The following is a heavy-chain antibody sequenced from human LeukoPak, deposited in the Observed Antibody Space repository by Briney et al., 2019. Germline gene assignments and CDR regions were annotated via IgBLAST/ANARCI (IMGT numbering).Heavy chain of an antibody. CDR3: ARDPDPGIVATIDYFDY. D-gene: IGHD5-12*01. CDR1: GYTFTSYG. Sequence: ASVKVSCKASGYTFTSYGISWVRQAPGQGLEWMGWISAYNGNTNYAQKLQGRVTMTTDTSTSTAYMELRSLRSDDTAVYYCARDPDPGIVATIDYFDYWGQGTLVTVSS. J-gene: IGHJ4*02. CDR2: ISAYNGNT. V-gene: IGHV1-18*01.